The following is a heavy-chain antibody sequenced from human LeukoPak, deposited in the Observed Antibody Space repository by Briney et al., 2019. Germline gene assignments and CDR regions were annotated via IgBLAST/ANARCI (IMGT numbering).Heavy chain of an antibody. V-gene: IGHV3-21*01. CDR2: ISSSSSYI. Sequence: PRGSLRLSCAASGFTFSSYSMNWVRQAPGERLEWVSSISSSSSYIYYADSVEGRFTISRGDAKNSLFLQMNSLRAEDTAVYYCARAVTGTYNFDYWGQGTLVTVS. CDR1: GFTFSSYS. CDR3: ARAVTGTYNFDY. J-gene: IGHJ4*02. D-gene: IGHD1-7*01.